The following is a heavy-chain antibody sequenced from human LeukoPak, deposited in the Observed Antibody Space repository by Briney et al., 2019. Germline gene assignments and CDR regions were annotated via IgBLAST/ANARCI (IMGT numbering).Heavy chain of an antibody. V-gene: IGHV3-48*04. CDR1: GFTFSSYS. CDR2: ISSSSSTI. D-gene: IGHD1-26*01. J-gene: IGHJ4*02. Sequence: GGSLRLSCAASGFTFSSYSMNWVRQAPGKGPEWVSFISSSSSTIYYADSVKGRFTISRDNAKNSLYLQMNSLRAEDTAVYYCARDRSGSYSAIDYWGQGTLVTVSS. CDR3: ARDRSGSYSAIDY.